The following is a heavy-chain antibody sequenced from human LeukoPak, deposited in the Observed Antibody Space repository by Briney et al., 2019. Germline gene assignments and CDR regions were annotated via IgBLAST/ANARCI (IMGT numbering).Heavy chain of an antibody. Sequence: PGGSLRLSCAASGFTFSSNWMHWVRQAPGKGLVWVSRINTDASSTTYADSARGRFTISRDNAKNTLFLQMNSLRVEDTAVYYCARDPGYCSGGNCYSVGIDSWGQGTLVTVSS. D-gene: IGHD2-15*01. CDR3: ARDPGYCSGGNCYSVGIDS. V-gene: IGHV3-74*01. CDR2: INTDASST. J-gene: IGHJ4*02. CDR1: GFTFSSNW.